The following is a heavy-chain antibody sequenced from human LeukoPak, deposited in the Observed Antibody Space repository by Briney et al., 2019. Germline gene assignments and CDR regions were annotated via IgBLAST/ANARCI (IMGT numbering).Heavy chain of an antibody. D-gene: IGHD6-13*01. CDR3: ASDSSSQGYFDY. CDR1: GGSISSYY. CDR2: IYTSGST. V-gene: IGHV4-4*07. Sequence: SETLSLTCTVSGGSISSYYWGWIRQPAGKGLEWIGRIYTSGSTNYNPSLKSRVTMSVDTSKNQFSLKLSSVTAADTAVYYCASDSSSQGYFDYWGQGTLVTVSS. J-gene: IGHJ4*02.